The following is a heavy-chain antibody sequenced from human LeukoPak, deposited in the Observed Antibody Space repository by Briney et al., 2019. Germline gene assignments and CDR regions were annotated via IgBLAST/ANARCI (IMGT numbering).Heavy chain of an antibody. CDR3: ARSDTAMVSSY. Sequence: ASVKVSCKASGYTFTSYDINWVRQATGQGLEWMGWVNPNSGNTGYAQEFQGRVTMTRNTSISTAYMELSSLRSEDTAVYYCARSDTAMVSSYWGQGTLVTVSS. CDR1: GYTFTSYD. J-gene: IGHJ4*02. V-gene: IGHV1-8*01. CDR2: VNPNSGNT. D-gene: IGHD5-18*01.